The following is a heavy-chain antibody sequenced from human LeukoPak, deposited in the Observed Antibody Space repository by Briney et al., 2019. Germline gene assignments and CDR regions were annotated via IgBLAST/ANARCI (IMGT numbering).Heavy chain of an antibody. CDR1: GFTFSSYA. CDR2: ISGSGGST. CDR3: AEERNRGWLQLAPFDY. J-gene: IGHJ4*02. V-gene: IGHV3-23*01. D-gene: IGHD5-24*01. Sequence: GGSLRLSCAASGFTFSSYAMSWVRQAPGKGLEWVSAISGSGGSTYYADSVKGRFTISRDNSKNTLYLQMNSLRAEDTAVYYCAEERNRGWLQLAPFDYWGQGTLVTVSS.